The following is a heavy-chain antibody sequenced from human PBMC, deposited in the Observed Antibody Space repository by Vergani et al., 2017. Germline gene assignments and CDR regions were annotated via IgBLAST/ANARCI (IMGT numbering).Heavy chain of an antibody. CDR2: ISYDGSNK. J-gene: IGHJ4*02. D-gene: IGHD5-24*01. CDR1: GFTFSSYA. Sequence: QVQLVESGGGVVQPGRSLRLSCAASGFTFSSYAMHWVRQAPGKGLEWVAVISYDGSNKYYADSVKGRFTISRDNSKNTLYLQMNSLRADDTAVYYCARDDGGYNFDYWGQGTLVTVSS. V-gene: IGHV3-30-3*01. CDR3: ARDDGGYNFDY.